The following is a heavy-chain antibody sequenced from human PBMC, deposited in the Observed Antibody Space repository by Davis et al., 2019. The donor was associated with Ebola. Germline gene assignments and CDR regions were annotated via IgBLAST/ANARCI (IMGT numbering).Heavy chain of an antibody. Sequence: SCKASGYTFTGYYMHWVRQAPGKGLEWVAVISYDGSNKYYADSVKGRFTVSRDNAKTTLYLQMHSLRDEDTAVFYCARGFSRGFDYWGQGTPVTVSS. D-gene: IGHD3-3*01. CDR1: GYTFTGYY. J-gene: IGHJ4*02. CDR2: ISYDGSNK. V-gene: IGHV3-30-3*01. CDR3: ARGFSRGFDY.